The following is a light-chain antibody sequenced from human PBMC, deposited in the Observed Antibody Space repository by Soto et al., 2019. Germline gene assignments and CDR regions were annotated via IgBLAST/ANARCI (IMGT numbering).Light chain of an antibody. CDR3: QQYDNWPRT. V-gene: IGKV3-11*01. CDR1: QSISGY. J-gene: IGKJ5*01. Sequence: EIVLTQSPATLSLSPGERATLSCRASQSISGYLGWYQQKPGQAPRLLIYGASNRATGIPDRFSGSGSGTDFTLTISRLEPEDFAVYYCQQYDNWPRTFGQGTRLEIK. CDR2: GAS.